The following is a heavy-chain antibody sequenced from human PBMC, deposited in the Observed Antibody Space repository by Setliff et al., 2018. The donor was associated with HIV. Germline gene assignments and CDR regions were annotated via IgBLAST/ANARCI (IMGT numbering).Heavy chain of an antibody. CDR2: FYQSGNT. Sequence: PSETLSLTCGVSGYSISSGEFWGWIRQPPGKGLEWIGTFYQSGNTYYNPSLKSRVTISIDTSKNEFSLKMTSLTAADTAFYYCASPIPVTGTGAPFALWGQGTLVTSPQ. J-gene: IGHJ4*03. D-gene: IGHD6-19*01. CDR1: GYSISSGEF. V-gene: IGHV4-38-2*01. CDR3: ASPIPVTGTGAPFAL.